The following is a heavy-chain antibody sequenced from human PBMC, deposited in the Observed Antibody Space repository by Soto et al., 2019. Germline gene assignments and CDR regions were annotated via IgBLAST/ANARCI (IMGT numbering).Heavy chain of an antibody. CDR3: AKDSGDIAARRTLFAYYDGMDV. D-gene: IGHD6-6*01. V-gene: IGHV3-43*01. CDR1: GFTFDDYT. Sequence: GGSLRLSCAASGFTFDDYTMHWVRQAPGKGLEWVSLISWDGGSTYYADSVKGRFTISRDNSKNSLYLQMNSLRTEDTALYYCAKDSGDIAARRTLFAYYDGMDVWGQGTTGTVSS. J-gene: IGHJ6*02. CDR2: ISWDGGST.